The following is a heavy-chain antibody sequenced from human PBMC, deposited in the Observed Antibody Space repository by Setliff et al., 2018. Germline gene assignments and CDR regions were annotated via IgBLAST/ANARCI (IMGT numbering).Heavy chain of an antibody. CDR1: ESTFSSFG. D-gene: IGHD5-18*01. CDR2: IRYDGSYE. Sequence: GESLKISCTASESTFSSFGMHRVRQAPGKGLEWVGFIRYDGSYEYYADSVQGRFTISRDNSKNTLFLHMNNLRPEDTALYYCAKASLAYSFGYYFDSWGQGALVTVSS. V-gene: IGHV3-30*02. CDR3: AKASLAYSFGYYFDS. J-gene: IGHJ4*01.